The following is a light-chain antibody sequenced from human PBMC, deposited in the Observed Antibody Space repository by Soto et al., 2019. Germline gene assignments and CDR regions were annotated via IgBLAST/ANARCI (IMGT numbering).Light chain of an antibody. Sequence: AIQMTQSPSSLSASVGDRVTITCRASQGIRNDLGWYQQRPGKAPKPLIYAASSLESGVPSRFSGSGSGTDFTLTISSLQPEDFATYYCLQDYNYPWTFGQGTKVDIK. CDR1: QGIRND. V-gene: IGKV1-6*01. CDR2: AAS. CDR3: LQDYNYPWT. J-gene: IGKJ1*01.